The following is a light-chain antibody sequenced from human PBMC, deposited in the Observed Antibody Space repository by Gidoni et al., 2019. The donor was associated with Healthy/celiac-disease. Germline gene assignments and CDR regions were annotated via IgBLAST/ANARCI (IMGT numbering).Light chain of an antibody. CDR2: AAS. CDR3: QQSYSTPRT. CDR1: QSISSY. J-gene: IGKJ1*01. Sequence: DIQMTQSPSSLSASVGDRVTITCRESQSISSYLNWYQQKPGKAPKLLIYAASSLQSGVPSRFSGSGSGTEFTLTISSLQPEDFATYYCQQSYSTPRTFGQGTKAEIK. V-gene: IGKV1-39*01.